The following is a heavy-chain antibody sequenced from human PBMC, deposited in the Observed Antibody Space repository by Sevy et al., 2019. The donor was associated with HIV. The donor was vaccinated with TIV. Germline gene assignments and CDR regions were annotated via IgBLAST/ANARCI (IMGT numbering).Heavy chain of an antibody. D-gene: IGHD5-18*01. J-gene: IGHJ4*02. CDR3: ARGYGYSYGRWFGYFDY. CDR1: GFTVSSNY. Sequence: GGSLRLSCAASGFTVSSNYMSWVRQAPGKGLEWVSVIYSGGSTYYADSVKSRFTISRDNSKNTLYLQMNSLRAEDTAVYYCARGYGYSYGRWFGYFDYWGQGTLVTVSS. CDR2: IYSGGST. V-gene: IGHV3-53*01.